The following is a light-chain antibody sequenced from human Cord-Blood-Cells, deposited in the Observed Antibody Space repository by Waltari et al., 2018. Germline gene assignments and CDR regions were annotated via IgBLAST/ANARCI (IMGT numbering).Light chain of an antibody. CDR2: DVS. Sequence: QSALTQPASVSGSPGQSITISCTGTSSYVGGYNYVSWYQQHPGKAPKLMIYDVSNRPSGVSNRFSVSKSGNTASLTISGLQAEDEADYYCSSYTSSSTWVFGGGTKLTVL. V-gene: IGLV2-14*03. CDR1: SSYVGGYNY. J-gene: IGLJ3*02. CDR3: SSYTSSSTWV.